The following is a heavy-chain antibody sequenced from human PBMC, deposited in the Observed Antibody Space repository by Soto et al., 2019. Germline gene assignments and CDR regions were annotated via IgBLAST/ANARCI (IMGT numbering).Heavy chain of an antibody. CDR1: GFTFSSYG. CDR2: IWYDGSNK. J-gene: IGHJ4*02. D-gene: IGHD3-22*01. V-gene: IGHV3-33*01. CDR3: AREHYDSSGYYYFDY. Sequence: GGSLRLSCAASGFTFSSYGMHWVRQAPGKGLEWVAVIWYDGSNKYYADSVKGRFTISRDNSKNTLYPQMNSLRAEDTAVYYCAREHYDSSGYYYFDYWGQGTLVT.